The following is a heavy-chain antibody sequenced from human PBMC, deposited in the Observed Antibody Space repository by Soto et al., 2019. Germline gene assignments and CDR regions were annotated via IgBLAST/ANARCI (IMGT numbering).Heavy chain of an antibody. CDR2: ISYDGSNK. V-gene: IGHV3-30*18. Sequence: QVQLVESGGGVVQPGWSLRLSCAASGFTFSSYGMHWVRQAPGKGLEWVAVISYDGSNKYYADSVKGRFAISRDNSKNTLYLQMNSLRAEDTAVYYCAKAVNYGAYSGFDYWGQGTLVTVSS. CDR3: AKAVNYGAYSGFDY. CDR1: GFTFSSYG. D-gene: IGHD4-17*01. J-gene: IGHJ4*02.